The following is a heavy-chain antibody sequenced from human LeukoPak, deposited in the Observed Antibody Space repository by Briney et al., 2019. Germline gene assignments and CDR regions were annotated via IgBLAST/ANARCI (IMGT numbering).Heavy chain of an antibody. CDR1: GYSISSGYY. CDR3: AKDFKRQLWFRDAFDI. V-gene: IGHV4-38-2*02. J-gene: IGHJ3*02. Sequence: PSETLSLTCTVSGYSISSGYYWGWIRQPPGKGLEWIGSMYHSGSTYYNPSLKSRVTISVDTSKNQFSLKLSSVTAADTAVYYCAKDFKRQLWFRDAFDIWGQGTMVTVSS. D-gene: IGHD5-18*01. CDR2: MYHSGST.